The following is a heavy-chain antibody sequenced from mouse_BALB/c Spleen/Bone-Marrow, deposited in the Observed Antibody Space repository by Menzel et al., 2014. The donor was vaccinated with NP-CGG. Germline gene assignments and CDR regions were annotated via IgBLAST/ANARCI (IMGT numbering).Heavy chain of an antibody. D-gene: IGHD3-2*02. CDR2: ISSGGST. CDR1: GFTFSSYD. CDR3: ARGGLRYFDV. J-gene: IGHJ1*01. Sequence: EVQRVESGGDLVKPGGSLKLSCAASGFTFSSYDMSWVRQTPEKRLEWVASISSGGSTYYPDSVRGRFTISRDNTRNILYLQMSSLRSEDTAMYYCARGGLRYFDVWGAGTTVTVSS. V-gene: IGHV5-6-5*01.